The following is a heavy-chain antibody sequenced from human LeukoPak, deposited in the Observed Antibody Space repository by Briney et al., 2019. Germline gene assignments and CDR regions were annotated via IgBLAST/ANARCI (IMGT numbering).Heavy chain of an antibody. Sequence: SETLSLTCTVSGGSISGHYWTWIRHPPGNGLEWIVQIHYSGRPDDKPSLKSRVTISVDTSKNQLSLKVTSVTGADTAVYYCARFGVDYDMDVWGQGTTVTVSS. CDR2: IHYSGRP. V-gene: IGHV4-59*11. CDR1: GGSISGHY. D-gene: IGHD3-16*01. J-gene: IGHJ6*02. CDR3: ARFGVDYDMDV.